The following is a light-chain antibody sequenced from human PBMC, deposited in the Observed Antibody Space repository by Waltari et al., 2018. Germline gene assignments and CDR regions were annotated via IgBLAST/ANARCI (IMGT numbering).Light chain of an antibody. CDR3: CSYAGSYVI. Sequence: QSGLTQPRSVSGSPGQSVTLSCPGISSDDGYHKYVSWYQQHPGKAPKLRIYDGNNRPSGVPDRFSGSKSANTASLTISGLQAEDEADYSCCSYAGSYVIFGEGTKLTVL. CDR2: DGN. J-gene: IGLJ2*01. V-gene: IGLV2-11*01. CDR1: SSDDGYHKY.